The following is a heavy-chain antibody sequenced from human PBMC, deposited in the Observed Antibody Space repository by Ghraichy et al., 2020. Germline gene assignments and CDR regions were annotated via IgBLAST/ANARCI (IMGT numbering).Heavy chain of an antibody. J-gene: IGHJ4*02. V-gene: IGHV3-7*01. CDR1: GFTFSRHW. Sequence: GGSLRLSCAASGFTFSRHWMSWVRQAPGKGLEWVASIKSDRSDSFYLDSVKGRFTISRDNVENSVSLEMTSLRAEDTAVYYCARDPYGDYKYGGTDYWGRRTLVSVSS. CDR3: ARDPYGDYKYGGTDY. CDR2: IKSDRSDS. D-gene: IGHD4-17*01.